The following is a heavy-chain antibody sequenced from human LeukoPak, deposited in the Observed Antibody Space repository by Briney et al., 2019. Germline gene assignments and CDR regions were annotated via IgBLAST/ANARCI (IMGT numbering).Heavy chain of an antibody. Sequence: PGGSLRLSCAVSGITLSNYGMSWVRQAPGKGLEWVAGISGSGGGTNYADSVKGRFTFSRDNPKNTLYLQMNSLRAEDTAVYFCAKRGVVIRVILVGFHKEAYYFDSWGQGALVTVSS. J-gene: IGHJ4*02. CDR1: GITLSNYG. D-gene: IGHD3-22*01. CDR3: AKRGVVIRVILVGFHKEAYYFDS. CDR2: ISGSGGGT. V-gene: IGHV3-23*01.